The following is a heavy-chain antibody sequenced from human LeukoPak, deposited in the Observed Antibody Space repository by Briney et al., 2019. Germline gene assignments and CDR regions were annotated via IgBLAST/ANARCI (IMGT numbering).Heavy chain of an antibody. D-gene: IGHD3-3*01. J-gene: IGHJ4*02. Sequence: GRSLGLSCAASGFTFSSYGMHWVRQAPGKGLEWVAVISYDGSNKYYADSVKGRFTISRDNSKNTLYLQMNSLRAEDTAVYYCAKLPGTYESSNYWGQGTLVTVSS. CDR3: AKLPGTYESSNY. CDR1: GFTFSSYG. V-gene: IGHV3-30*18. CDR2: ISYDGSNK.